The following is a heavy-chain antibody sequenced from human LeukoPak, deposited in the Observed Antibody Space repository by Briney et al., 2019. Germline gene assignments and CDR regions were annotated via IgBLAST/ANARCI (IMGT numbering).Heavy chain of an antibody. V-gene: IGHV1-18*01. CDR1: GYTFTSYG. CDR3: ARDKPYYDFWSGYSPRFDP. D-gene: IGHD3-3*01. Sequence: ASVKVSCKASGYTFTSYGISWVRQAPGQGLEWMGWISAYNGNTNYAQKLQGGVTMTTDTSTGTAYMELRSLRSDDTAVYYCARDKPYYDFWSGYSPRFDPWGQGTLVTVSS. J-gene: IGHJ5*02. CDR2: ISAYNGNT.